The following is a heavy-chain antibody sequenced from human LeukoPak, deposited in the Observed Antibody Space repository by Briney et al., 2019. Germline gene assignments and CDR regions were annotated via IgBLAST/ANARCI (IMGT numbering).Heavy chain of an antibody. Sequence: PSQTPSLTCTVSGGSISSGSYYWSWIRQPAGKGLECIGRIHTSGSTNYNPSLKSRVTMSVDTSKNQFSLKLSSVTAADTAVYYCARDRYYYDSSGYYYEYWGQGTLVTVSS. J-gene: IGHJ4*02. CDR2: IHTSGST. V-gene: IGHV4-61*02. D-gene: IGHD3-22*01. CDR1: GGSISSGSYY. CDR3: ARDRYYYDSSGYYYEY.